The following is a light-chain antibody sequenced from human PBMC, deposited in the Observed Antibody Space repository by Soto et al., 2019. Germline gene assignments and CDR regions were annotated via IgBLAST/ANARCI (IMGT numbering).Light chain of an antibody. CDR1: QGISGY. V-gene: IGKV1-9*01. J-gene: IGKJ4*01. Sequence: DIQLTQSPSFLSASVGDRVTITCRASQGISGYLAWYQQKPGKAPKLLIYAASTLQSGVPSRFSGSGSGTEFTLTISSLQXXDXXXXXXXXPNXLXFGGGTKVEIK. CDR3: XXPNXLX. CDR2: AAS.